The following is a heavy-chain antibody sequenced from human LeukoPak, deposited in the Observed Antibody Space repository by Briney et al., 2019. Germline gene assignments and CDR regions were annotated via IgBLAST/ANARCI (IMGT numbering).Heavy chain of an antibody. V-gene: IGHV3-33*01. D-gene: IGHD6-19*01. Sequence: GGSLRLSCAASGFTFSNYDIHWVPQAPGKGLEWVAFIWSDGSNRYYADSVRGRFTISRDNAENSLYLQMNSLRDEDTAVYYCASDPYSGGYGAYYYYYMDVWGKGTTVTVSS. CDR2: IWSDGSNR. J-gene: IGHJ6*03. CDR3: ASDPYSGGYGAYYYYYMDV. CDR1: GFTFSNYD.